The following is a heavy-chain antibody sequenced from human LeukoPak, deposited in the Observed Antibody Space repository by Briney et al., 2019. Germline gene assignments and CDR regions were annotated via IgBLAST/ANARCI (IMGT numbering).Heavy chain of an antibody. Sequence: SETLSLTCTVSGGSISSYYWSWIRQPPGKGLEWIGYIYYSGSTNYNPSLKSRVTISVDTSKNQFSLKLSSVTAAVTAVYYCARDPGYSYGHGWWFDPWGQGTLVTVSS. CDR3: ARDPGYSYGHGWWFDP. V-gene: IGHV4-59*01. CDR2: IYYSGST. CDR1: GGSISSYY. D-gene: IGHD5-18*01. J-gene: IGHJ5*02.